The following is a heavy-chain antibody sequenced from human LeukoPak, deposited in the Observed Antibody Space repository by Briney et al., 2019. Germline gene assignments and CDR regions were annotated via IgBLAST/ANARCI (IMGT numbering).Heavy chain of an antibody. J-gene: IGHJ5*02. Sequence: GGSLKISCKGSGYTFTNNWIGWVRQMPGKGLEWMGIIYPGDSDTRYSPSFQGQVTISVDKSISTAYLHWSSLKASDTAMYYCARSGGRRGFSQKGTPNWFDPWGQGTLVTVSS. CDR1: GYTFTNNW. CDR3: ARSGGRRGFSQKGTPNWFDP. CDR2: IYPGDSDT. D-gene: IGHD3-16*01. V-gene: IGHV5-51*03.